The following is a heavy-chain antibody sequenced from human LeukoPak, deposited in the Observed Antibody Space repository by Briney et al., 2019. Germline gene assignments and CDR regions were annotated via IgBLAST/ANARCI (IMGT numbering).Heavy chain of an antibody. CDR3: ARGSPYYDSSGRLN. CDR1: GFTFSSYE. Sequence: GGSLRLSCAASGFTFSSYEMNWVRQAPGKGLEWVSYISSSGSTIYYADSVKGRFTISRDNAKNSLYLQMNSLRAEDTAVYYCARGSPYYDSSGRLNWGQGTLVTVSS. V-gene: IGHV3-48*03. D-gene: IGHD3-22*01. CDR2: ISSSGSTI. J-gene: IGHJ4*02.